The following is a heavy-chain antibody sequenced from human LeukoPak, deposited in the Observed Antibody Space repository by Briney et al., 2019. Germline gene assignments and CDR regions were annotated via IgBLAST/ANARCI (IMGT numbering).Heavy chain of an antibody. CDR3: ARILRYYGSGSYGY. J-gene: IGHJ4*02. CDR2: INHSGVG. V-gene: IGHV4-34*01. Sequence: SETLSLTCAVYGGSFSGYQWSWVRQPPGKGLEWIGEINHSGVGDYNPSLKSRVTISLDTSKNQFSLRLRSVTDADTAMYYCARILRYYGSGSYGYWGQGTQVTVSS. CDR1: GGSFSGYQ. D-gene: IGHD3-10*01.